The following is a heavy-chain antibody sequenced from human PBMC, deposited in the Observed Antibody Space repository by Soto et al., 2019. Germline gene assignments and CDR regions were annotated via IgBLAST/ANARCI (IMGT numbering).Heavy chain of an antibody. Sequence: QVQLVQSGAEAKKPWSSVKVSCKTSGGTFSSYAISWVRQAPGQGLEWMGGIVPLFRTTNYAQKFQGRVTMPPDRSMYTVYMELSGLRSGDTAVYYCARGGYSITWSNPLDRSGLHVWGQGTTVTVSS. CDR1: GGTFSSYA. J-gene: IGHJ6*02. CDR3: ARGGYSITWSNPLDRSGLHV. CDR2: IVPLFRTT. D-gene: IGHD5-12*01. V-gene: IGHV1-69*06.